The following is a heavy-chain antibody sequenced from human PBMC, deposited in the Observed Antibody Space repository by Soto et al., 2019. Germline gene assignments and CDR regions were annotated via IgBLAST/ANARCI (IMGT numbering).Heavy chain of an antibody. CDR3: ARTLIAAAGKDYYGMDV. CDR1: GDIFTSYC. J-gene: IGHJ6*02. D-gene: IGHD6-13*01. Sequence: LXISGNASGDIFTSYCIGWVLQIPGKGLEWMGIIYPGDSDTRYSPSFQGQVTISADKSISTAYLQWSSLKASDTAMYYCARTLIAAAGKDYYGMDVWGQGTTVTVSS. CDR2: IYPGDSDT. V-gene: IGHV5-51*01.